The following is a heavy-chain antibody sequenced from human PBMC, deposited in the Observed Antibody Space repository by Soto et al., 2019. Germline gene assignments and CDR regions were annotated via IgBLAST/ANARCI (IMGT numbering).Heavy chain of an antibody. CDR2: IDPNSGNT. CDR1: GYPFTNYS. D-gene: IGHD4-17*01. V-gene: IGHV1-2*02. Sequence: QVRLLQSGAEVKKPGASVRLSCRASGYPFTNYSIHWLRQAPGQGFEWLGWIDPNSGNTVIGQSVQGRLSLTRDKSITTAYLELSTLTSDDTAVYYCARDSATFTTDHWCHGTLVTVSS. J-gene: IGHJ4*01. CDR3: ARDSATFTTDH.